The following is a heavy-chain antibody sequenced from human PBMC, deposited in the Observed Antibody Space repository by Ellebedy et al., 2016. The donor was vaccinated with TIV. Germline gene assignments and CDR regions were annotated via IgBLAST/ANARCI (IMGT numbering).Heavy chain of an antibody. Sequence: AASVTVSCKASGYTFTSYGLSWVRQAPGQGLEWMGWISAYNGNTNYAQELQGRVTMTTDTSTSTAYMELRSLRSDDTAVYYCARDRSIILTGSDPDYWGQGTLVTVSS. CDR1: GYTFTSYG. D-gene: IGHD3-9*01. CDR2: ISAYNGNT. V-gene: IGHV1-18*04. J-gene: IGHJ4*02. CDR3: ARDRSIILTGSDPDY.